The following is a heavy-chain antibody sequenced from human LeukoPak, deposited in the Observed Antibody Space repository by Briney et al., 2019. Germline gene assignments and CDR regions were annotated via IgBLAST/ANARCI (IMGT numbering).Heavy chain of an antibody. V-gene: IGHV3-30*18. CDR2: ISYDGSNR. CDR1: GFTFSSYG. CDR3: AKAYGYCSSTSCSHEEFDY. J-gene: IGHJ4*02. D-gene: IGHD2-2*01. Sequence: PGRSLRLSCAASGFTFSSYGMHWVRQAPGKGLEWVAAISYDGSNRYYADSVKGRFTISRDISKHTLYLQMNSLRAEDTALYYCAKAYGYCSSTSCSHEEFDYWGQGTLVTVSS.